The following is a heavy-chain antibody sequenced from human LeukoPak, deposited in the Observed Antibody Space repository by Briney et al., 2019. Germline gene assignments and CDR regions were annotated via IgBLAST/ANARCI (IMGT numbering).Heavy chain of an antibody. J-gene: IGHJ4*02. CDR3: ARCGDGLPCDFDF. CDR2: ISSTSSTM. Sequence: AGGSLRLSCAGSEFTFRSYSMNWVRQAPGKGLAWISYISSTSSTMYYADSVKGRFTISRDNAKNSLYLQMNSLRAEDTAVYYCARCGDGLPCDFDFWGQGTLVTVSS. V-gene: IGHV3-48*04. D-gene: IGHD3-10*01. CDR1: EFTFRSYS.